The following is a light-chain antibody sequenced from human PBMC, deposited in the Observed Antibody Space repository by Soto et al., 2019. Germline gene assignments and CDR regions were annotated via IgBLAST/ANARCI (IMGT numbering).Light chain of an antibody. J-gene: IGLJ1*01. CDR1: SSDVGGYNS. CDR3: SSYTTSSTPHDG. V-gene: IGLV2-14*03. CDR2: DVS. Sequence: QSVLTQPASVSGSPGQSITISCTGTSSDVGGYNSVSWYQHHPGKAPKLMIFDVSDRPSGVSSRFSGSKSGNTASLTISGLQAEDEADYYCSSYTTSSTPHDGFGPGTKVTVL.